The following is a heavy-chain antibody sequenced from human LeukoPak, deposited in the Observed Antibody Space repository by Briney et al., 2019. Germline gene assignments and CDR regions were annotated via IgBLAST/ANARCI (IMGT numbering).Heavy chain of an antibody. J-gene: IGHJ6*03. CDR2: MNPNSGNT. D-gene: IGHD2-15*01. CDR3: ARRKAIARGGYYYYMDV. Sequence: ASVKVSCKASGYTFTSYDINWVRQATGQGLEWMGWMNPNSGNTGYAQKFQGRVTVTRNTSISTAYMELSSLRSEGTAVYYCARRKAIARGGYYYYMDVWGKGTTVTVSS. CDR1: GYTFTSYD. V-gene: IGHV1-8*03.